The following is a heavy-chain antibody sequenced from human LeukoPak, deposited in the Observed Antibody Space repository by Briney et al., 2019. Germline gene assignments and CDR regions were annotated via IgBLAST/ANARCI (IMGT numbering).Heavy chain of an antibody. Sequence: GGSLRLSCAASGFTFDDYAMHWVRQAPGKGLEWVSLISGDGGSTYYADSVKGRFTISRDNSKNSLYLQMNSLRTEDTALYYCAKDTRIAAAGNYYGMDVWGQGTTVTVSS. D-gene: IGHD6-13*01. J-gene: IGHJ6*02. CDR2: ISGDGGST. CDR3: AKDTRIAAAGNYYGMDV. CDR1: GFTFDDYA. V-gene: IGHV3-43*02.